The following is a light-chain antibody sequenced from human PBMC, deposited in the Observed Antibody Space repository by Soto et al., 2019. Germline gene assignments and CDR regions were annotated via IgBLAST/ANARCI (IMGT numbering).Light chain of an antibody. CDR2: DAS. Sequence: EIVLTQSPATLSFSPLERSTLSCRASQSVSSYFAWYQQKPGQAPRLLIYDASNRATGIPARFSGSGSGTDFTLTISSLEPEDFAVYYCQQRSNWPITFGQGTRLEIK. CDR3: QQRSNWPIT. V-gene: IGKV3-11*01. J-gene: IGKJ5*01. CDR1: QSVSSY.